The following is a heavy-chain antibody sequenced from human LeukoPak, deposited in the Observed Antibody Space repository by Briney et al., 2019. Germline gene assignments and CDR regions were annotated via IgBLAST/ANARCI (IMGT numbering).Heavy chain of an antibody. D-gene: IGHD4/OR15-4a*01. CDR2: IRSKMYGATA. V-gene: IGHV3-49*04. CDR1: GFSFGASS. Sequence: PGGSLRLSCTASGFSFGASSVTWVRQAPGKGLEWVGFIRSKMYGATADYAASVEGRFSISRDDSKSIAYLQMHGLQTEDTAVYFCARVRYGEGDYFDCWGQGTLVIVSS. CDR3: ARVRYGEGDYFDC. J-gene: IGHJ4*02.